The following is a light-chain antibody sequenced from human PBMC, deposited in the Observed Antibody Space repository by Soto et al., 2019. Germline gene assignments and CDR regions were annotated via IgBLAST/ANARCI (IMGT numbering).Light chain of an antibody. CDR2: DAS. J-gene: IGKJ1*01. V-gene: IGKV1-5*01. Sequence: DIHLTQTPSTLSASVGDRVTITCRASQSISSWLAWYQQKPGKAPELLIYDASNLESGVPSRFSGSGSGTEFTLTITSLQPDDFATYYCQQYITYSWTFGQGTKVDI. CDR3: QQYITYSWT. CDR1: QSISSW.